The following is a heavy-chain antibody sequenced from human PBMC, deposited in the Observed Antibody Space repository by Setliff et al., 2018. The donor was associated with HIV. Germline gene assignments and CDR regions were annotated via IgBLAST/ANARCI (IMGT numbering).Heavy chain of an antibody. CDR1: DDSFSNYD. CDR3: ARLGRAIDDGGSSLRLDF. D-gene: IGHD2-15*01. V-gene: IGHV4-4*09. J-gene: IGHJ4*02. CDR2: ISSSGTT. Sequence: KPSETRSLTCVVSDDSFSNYDWTWIRQPPGKALEWIGYISSSGTTNYNPSLRSRVTISIETSNTRFSLWLRSVTAADTATYFCARLGRAIDDGGSSLRLDFWGQGMLVTVSS.